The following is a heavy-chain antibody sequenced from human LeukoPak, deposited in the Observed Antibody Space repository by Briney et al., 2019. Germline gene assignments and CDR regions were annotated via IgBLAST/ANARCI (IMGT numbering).Heavy chain of an antibody. CDR1: GYTFTGYY. V-gene: IGHV1-2*04. Sequence: ASVKVSCKASGYTFTGYYMHWVRQAPGQGLEWMGWINPNSGGTNYAQKFQGWVTMTRDTSISTAYMELSRLRSDDTAVYYCATGEYSYGAPFDYWGQGTLVTVSS. J-gene: IGHJ4*02. CDR3: ATGEYSYGAPFDY. CDR2: INPNSGGT. D-gene: IGHD5-18*01.